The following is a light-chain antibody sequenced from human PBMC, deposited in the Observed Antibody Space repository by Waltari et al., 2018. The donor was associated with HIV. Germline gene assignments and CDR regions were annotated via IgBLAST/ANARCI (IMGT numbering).Light chain of an antibody. CDR3: AAWDDSLNGQV. Sequence: QSVLTQPPSASGTPGQRVTISCSGSRSNIGSNTINWYQQRPGTAPKLLIYSNNQRPSGVPDRFSGSKSGTSASLAISGLQSEDEADYDCAAWDDSLNGQVFGGGTKLTVL. J-gene: IGLJ3*02. CDR2: SNN. CDR1: RSNIGSNT. V-gene: IGLV1-44*01.